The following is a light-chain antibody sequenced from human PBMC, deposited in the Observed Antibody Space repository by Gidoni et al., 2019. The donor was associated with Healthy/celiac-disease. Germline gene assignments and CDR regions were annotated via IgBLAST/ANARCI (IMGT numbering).Light chain of an antibody. CDR1: QDISNY. J-gene: IGKJ2*01. CDR3: QQYDNLPRYT. V-gene: IGKV1-33*01. Sequence: DIQMTQSPSSLSASVGDRVTITCQASQDISNYLNWYQQKPGKAPKLLIYDASNLETGVPSRFSGSGSGTDFTFTISRRQTEDIATYYCQQYDNLPRYTFGQXTKLEIK. CDR2: DAS.